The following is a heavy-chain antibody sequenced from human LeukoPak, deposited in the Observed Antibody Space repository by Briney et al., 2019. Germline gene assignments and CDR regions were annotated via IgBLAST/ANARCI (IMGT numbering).Heavy chain of an antibody. Sequence: SETLSLTCAVYGGSFSGYYWSRIRQPPGKGLEWIGEINHSGSTNYNPSLKSRVTISVDTSKNQFSLKLSSVTAADTAVYYCASYQDYGDYAYFDYWGQGTLVTVSS. CDR2: INHSGST. CDR1: GGSFSGYY. V-gene: IGHV4-34*01. D-gene: IGHD4-17*01. CDR3: ASYQDYGDYAYFDY. J-gene: IGHJ4*02.